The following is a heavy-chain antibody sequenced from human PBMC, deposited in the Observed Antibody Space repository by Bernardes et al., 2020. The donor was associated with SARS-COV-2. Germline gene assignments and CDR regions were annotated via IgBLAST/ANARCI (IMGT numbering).Heavy chain of an antibody. CDR3: AADSNDVSTGR. CDR2: MSYDGSNE. Sequence: GGSLRLSCAASGFTFGTYGMYWVRQAPGKGLEWVAIMSYDGSNEYYGDSVRGRFTISRDNSKSTLYLQMNSLRGDDTAVYYCAADSNDVSTGRWGQGTLVTVFS. CDR1: GFTFGTYG. V-gene: IGHV3-30*03. J-gene: IGHJ1*01. D-gene: IGHD3-9*01.